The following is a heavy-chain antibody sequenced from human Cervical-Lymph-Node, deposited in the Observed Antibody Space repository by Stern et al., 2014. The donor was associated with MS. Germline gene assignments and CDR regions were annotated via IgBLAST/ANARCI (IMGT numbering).Heavy chain of an antibody. J-gene: IGHJ4*02. V-gene: IGHV1-69*01. Sequence: GQLGQSGAEVNRPGSSVRVSCKISGDNFTKYAFNWVRLAPGRGLAWGGGIITMVDTADYAHKFKGRVTITADESTSTTYMDLISLTSEDTALYYCARGSVYYDFWTTSYGHLEFWGQGTLVTVSS. CDR3: ARGSVYYDFWTTSYGHLEF. CDR2: IITMVDTA. CDR1: GDNFTKYA. D-gene: IGHD3-3*01.